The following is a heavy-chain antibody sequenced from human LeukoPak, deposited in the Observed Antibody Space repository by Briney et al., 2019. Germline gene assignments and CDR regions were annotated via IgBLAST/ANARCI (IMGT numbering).Heavy chain of an antibody. CDR2: IYSGGAT. CDR1: GFIVSDNY. V-gene: IGHV3-53*01. J-gene: IGHJ4*02. D-gene: IGHD3-16*01. CDR3: ARGRTDFGGGLFDY. Sequence: GGSLRLSCAVSGFIVSDNYMSWVRQAPGKGLEWVSVIYSGGATYHSDSVKGRFTVSRDNSRNTVYLQMNNLRAEDTAVYFRARGRTDFGGGLFDYRGQGTLVTVSA.